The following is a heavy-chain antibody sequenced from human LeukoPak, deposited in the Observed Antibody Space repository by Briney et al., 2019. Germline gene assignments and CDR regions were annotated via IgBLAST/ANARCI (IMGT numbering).Heavy chain of an antibody. Sequence: GASVKVSCKASGYTFTSYYMHWVRQAPGQGLEWMGIIIPSGGSTSYAQKFQGRVTMTRDTSTSTVYMELSSLRSEDTAVYYCARDQGDILTGAGWFDPWGQGTLVTVSS. CDR2: IIPSGGST. CDR1: GYTFTSYY. V-gene: IGHV1-46*01. CDR3: ARDQGDILTGAGWFDP. J-gene: IGHJ5*02. D-gene: IGHD3-9*01.